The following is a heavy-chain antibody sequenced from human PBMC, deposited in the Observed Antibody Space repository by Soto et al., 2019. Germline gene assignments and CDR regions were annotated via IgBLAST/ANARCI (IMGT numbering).Heavy chain of an antibody. D-gene: IGHD1-26*01. CDR2: ISAYNGNR. Sequence: ASVKVSCKASGYTFTTYGISWVRQAPGQGLEWMGWISAYNGNRNHAQKLQGRVTMTTDTFTSTAYMELRSVTSDDTAVYYCAFWFEVWDATYKANFGMDVWGQGTMVTVSS. CDR1: GYTFTTYG. V-gene: IGHV1-18*01. J-gene: IGHJ6*02. CDR3: AFWFEVWDATYKANFGMDV.